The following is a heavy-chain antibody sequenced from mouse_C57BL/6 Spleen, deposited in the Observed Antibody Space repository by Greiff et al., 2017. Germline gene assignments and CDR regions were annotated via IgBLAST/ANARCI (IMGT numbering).Heavy chain of an antibody. CDR1: GYTFTSYW. CDR3: ARPSSYDYDVGAWFAY. Sequence: QVQLQQPGAELVRPGSSVKLSCKASGYTFTSYWMDWVKQRPGQGLEWIGNIYPSDSETHYNQKFKDKATLTVDKSSSTAYMQLSSLTSEDSAVYYCARPSSYDYDVGAWFAYWGQGTLVTVSA. CDR2: IYPSDSET. V-gene: IGHV1-61*01. J-gene: IGHJ3*01. D-gene: IGHD2-4*01.